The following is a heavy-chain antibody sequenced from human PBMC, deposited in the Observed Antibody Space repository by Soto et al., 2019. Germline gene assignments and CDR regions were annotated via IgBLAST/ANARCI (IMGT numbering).Heavy chain of an antibody. CDR3: ARGGYYSSSRNWFDP. V-gene: IGHV4-34*01. J-gene: IGHJ5*02. D-gene: IGHD6-13*01. CDR1: GGSFSGYY. Sequence: SETLSLTCAVHGGSFSGYYWDWIRQPPGKGLEWIGEINHSGSTNYNPSLKSRVTISVDTSKNQFSLKLSSVTAADTAVYYCARGGYYSSSRNWFDPWGQGTLVTVS. CDR2: INHSGST.